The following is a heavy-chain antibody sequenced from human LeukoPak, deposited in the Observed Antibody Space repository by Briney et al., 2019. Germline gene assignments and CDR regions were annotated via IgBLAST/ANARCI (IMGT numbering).Heavy chain of an antibody. D-gene: IGHD3-9*01. V-gene: IGHV4-34*01. J-gene: IGHJ4*02. CDR1: GGSFSGDY. Sequence: SETLSLTCAVYGGSFSGDYWSWIRQPQAKGLEWIGEINHSESTNYNPSLTRRVPISVDTSKYQFSLKLSSVTAADPAVDYCARVLLYFDWLLLPQSIYHFDYWGQGTMVTVCS. CDR2: INHSEST. CDR3: ARVLLYFDWLLLPQSIYHFDY.